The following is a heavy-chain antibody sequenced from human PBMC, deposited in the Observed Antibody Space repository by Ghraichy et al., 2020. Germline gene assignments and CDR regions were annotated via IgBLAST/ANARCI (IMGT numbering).Heavy chain of an antibody. Sequence: SLNISCAVSGGSISSGSYYWSWIRQPAGKGLEWIGRIYTSGSTNYNPSLKSRVTILVDTSKNQFSLKLSSVTAADTAVYYCARSVAAADFFDYWGQGTLVTVSS. V-gene: IGHV4-61*02. CDR3: ARSVAAADFFDY. CDR2: IYTSGST. D-gene: IGHD6-13*01. J-gene: IGHJ4*02. CDR1: GGSISSGSYY.